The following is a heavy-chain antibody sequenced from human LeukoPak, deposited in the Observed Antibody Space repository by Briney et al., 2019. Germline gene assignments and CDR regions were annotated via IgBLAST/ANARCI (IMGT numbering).Heavy chain of an antibody. Sequence: GGSLRLSCVAPGFIFSSYGMHWVRQAPGKGLEWVAYIQYDGSNKQYADSVKGRFTISRDSSKNTLYLQMNSLRAEDTAVYYCAKDSLWFGEGPNWFDPWGQGTLVTVSS. V-gene: IGHV3-30*02. J-gene: IGHJ5*02. CDR1: GFIFSSYG. D-gene: IGHD3-10*01. CDR3: AKDSLWFGEGPNWFDP. CDR2: IQYDGSNK.